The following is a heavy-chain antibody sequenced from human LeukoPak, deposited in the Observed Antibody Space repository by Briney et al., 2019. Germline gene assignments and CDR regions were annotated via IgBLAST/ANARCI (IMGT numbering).Heavy chain of an antibody. D-gene: IGHD2-2*02. Sequence: ASVKVSCKASGYTFTSYGISWVRQAPGQGLEWMGWISAYNGNTNYAQKLQGRVTMTTDTSTSTAYMELRSLRSDDTAVYYCARDLNLGYCSSTSCYKVFDPWGQGTLVTVSS. CDR2: ISAYNGNT. CDR1: GYTFTSYG. J-gene: IGHJ5*02. CDR3: ARDLNLGYCSSTSCYKVFDP. V-gene: IGHV1-18*01.